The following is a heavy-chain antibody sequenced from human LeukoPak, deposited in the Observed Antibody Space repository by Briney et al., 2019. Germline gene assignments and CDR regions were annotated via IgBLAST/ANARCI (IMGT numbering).Heavy chain of an antibody. V-gene: IGHV7-4-1*02. CDR3: ARGPPQVLLWFGELLVVDY. J-gene: IGHJ4*02. CDR2: INTNTGNP. CDR1: GYTFTSYA. D-gene: IGHD3-10*01. Sequence: GASVKVSCKASGYTFTSYAMNWVRQAPGQGLEWMGWINTNTGNPTYAQGFTGRFVFSLDTSVSTAYLQISSLKAEDTAVYYCARGPPQVLLWFGELLVVDYWGQGTLVTVSS.